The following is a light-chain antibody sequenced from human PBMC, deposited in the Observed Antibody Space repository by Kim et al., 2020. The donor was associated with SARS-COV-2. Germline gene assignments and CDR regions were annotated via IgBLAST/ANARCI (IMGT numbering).Light chain of an antibody. CDR3: QHRRNWPLT. J-gene: IGKJ4*01. CDR1: QSVATY. CDR2: DAS. V-gene: IGKV3-11*01. Sequence: LAPGESATLSCRASQSVATYVAWYQHKPGQAPRLLIYDASNRATGIPARFSGSGSGTDFTITISSLEPEDFAVYYCQHRRNWPLTFGGGTKVDIK.